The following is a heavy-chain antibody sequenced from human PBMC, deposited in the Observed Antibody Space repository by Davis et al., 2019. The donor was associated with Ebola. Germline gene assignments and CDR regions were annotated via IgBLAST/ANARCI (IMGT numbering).Heavy chain of an antibody. CDR1: GGSFSGYY. J-gene: IGHJ4*02. D-gene: IGHD6-6*01. CDR3: ATRTIAARPRDY. V-gene: IGHV4-34*01. CDR2: INHSGST. Sequence: MPSETLSLTCAVYGGSFSGYYWSWIRQPPGKGLEWIAEINHSGSTNYNPSLKSRVTISVDTSKNQFSLKLSSVTAADTAVYYCATRTIAARPRDYWGQGTLVTVSS.